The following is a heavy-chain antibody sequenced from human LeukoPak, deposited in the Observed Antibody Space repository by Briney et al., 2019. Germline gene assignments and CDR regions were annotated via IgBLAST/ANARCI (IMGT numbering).Heavy chain of an antibody. Sequence: PGGSLRLSCAASGFTFSSYAMSWVRRAPGKGLEWVSAISGSGGSTYYAESVKGRFTISRDNSKNTLYLQMNSLRAEDTAVYYCAKGAYQPLLLNYFDYWGQGTLVTVSS. D-gene: IGHD2-21*02. CDR3: AKGAYQPLLLNYFDY. J-gene: IGHJ4*02. V-gene: IGHV3-23*01. CDR1: GFTFSSYA. CDR2: ISGSGGST.